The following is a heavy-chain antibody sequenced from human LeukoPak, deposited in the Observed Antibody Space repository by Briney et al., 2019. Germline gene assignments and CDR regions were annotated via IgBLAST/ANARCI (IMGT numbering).Heavy chain of an antibody. Sequence: GGSLRLSCAASGFTFSSYSMNWVRQAPGKGLEWVSCISGSSSFIYYADSLKGRFTVSRDNAKNSLYLQMNSLRAEDTAVYYCAELGITMIGGVWGKGTTVTISS. CDR1: GFTFSSYS. D-gene: IGHD3-10*02. V-gene: IGHV3-21*01. J-gene: IGHJ6*04. CDR3: AELGITMIGGV. CDR2: ISGSSSFI.